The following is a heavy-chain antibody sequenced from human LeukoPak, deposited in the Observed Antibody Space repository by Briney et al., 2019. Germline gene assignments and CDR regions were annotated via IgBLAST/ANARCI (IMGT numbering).Heavy chain of an antibody. J-gene: IGHJ6*02. Sequence: GGSLRLSCAASGFTFSSYSMNWVRQAPGKGLEWVSYISSSSSTIYYADSVKGRFTISRDNSKNTLYLQMNSLRAEDTAVYYCASGRCSGGSCYRDYYYGMDVWGQGTTVTVSS. D-gene: IGHD2-15*01. V-gene: IGHV3-48*01. CDR1: GFTFSSYS. CDR3: ASGRCSGGSCYRDYYYGMDV. CDR2: ISSSSSTI.